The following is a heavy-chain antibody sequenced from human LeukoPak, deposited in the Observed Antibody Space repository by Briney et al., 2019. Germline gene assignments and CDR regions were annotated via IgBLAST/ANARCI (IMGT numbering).Heavy chain of an antibody. CDR3: VRHRDGYNPLDY. V-gene: IGHV5-51*01. CDR1: GYSFSSCW. CDR2: IYPGNSDT. Sequence: GESLKIFCNGSGYSFSSCWLGWVRQMPGIGLDWMGIIYPGNSDTRYSPSFQGQVTISADKSIDTAYLQWSSLKASDTAIYYCVRHRDGYNPLDYWGQGTLVTVSS. J-gene: IGHJ4*02. D-gene: IGHD5-24*01.